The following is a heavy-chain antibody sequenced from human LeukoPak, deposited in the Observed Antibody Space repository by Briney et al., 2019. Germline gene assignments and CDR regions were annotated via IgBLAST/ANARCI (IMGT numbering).Heavy chain of an antibody. Sequence: GASVKVSCKASGYTFTGYYMHWVRQTPGQGLEWMGWINPNSGGTNYAQKFQGRVTMTTDTSTSTAYMELRSLRSDDTAVYYCARDIVVVPAAPGTPGYWGQGTLVTVSS. D-gene: IGHD2-2*01. CDR1: GYTFTGYY. V-gene: IGHV1-2*02. J-gene: IGHJ4*02. CDR2: INPNSGGT. CDR3: ARDIVVVPAAPGTPGY.